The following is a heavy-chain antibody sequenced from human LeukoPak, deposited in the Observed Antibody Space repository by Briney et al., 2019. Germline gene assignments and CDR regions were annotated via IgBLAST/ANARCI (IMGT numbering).Heavy chain of an antibody. D-gene: IGHD3-10*01. V-gene: IGHV4-39*01. Sequence: PSETLSLTCSVSDDAISTTAYYWGWVRQSPGKGLEWIGSIYYNGNTYYHPSLKSRISISIDTSENQFSLNLNSVTAADSAVYYRARHFRFLGFGELLAFDNWGQGTRVIVSS. CDR2: IYYNGNT. CDR1: DDAISTTAYY. J-gene: IGHJ4*02. CDR3: ARHFRFLGFGELLAFDN.